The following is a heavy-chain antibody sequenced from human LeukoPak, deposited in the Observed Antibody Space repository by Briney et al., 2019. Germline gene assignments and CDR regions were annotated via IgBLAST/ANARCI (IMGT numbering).Heavy chain of an antibody. J-gene: IGHJ1*01. CDR1: GGSISSTIYY. CDR2: IYYSGST. CDR3: ARGGWYPESFQH. Sequence: SETLSLTCTVSGGSISSTIYYWGWTRQPPGKGLEWIGSIYYSGSTYYNWTLQSRVTTSVDTSKNQFSLRLSSVTAADTAVYYCARGGWYPESFQHWGQGALVTVSS. V-gene: IGHV4-39*07. D-gene: IGHD6-19*01.